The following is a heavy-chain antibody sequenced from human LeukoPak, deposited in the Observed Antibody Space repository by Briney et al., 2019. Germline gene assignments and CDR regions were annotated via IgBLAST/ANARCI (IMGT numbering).Heavy chain of an antibody. V-gene: IGHV1-18*01. CDR2: ITPYNDKT. CDR3: ARGLSPIVAHYYYMDV. J-gene: IGHJ6*03. Sequence: ASVKVSCKASGYTLVNHGITWVRQAPGQGLEWMGWITPYNDKTNYAQRFQGRLTMTTETSTNTAYMELRSLRSDDTAVYYCARGLSPIVAHYYYMDVWGKGTTVTIPS. D-gene: IGHD3-22*01. CDR1: GYTLVNHG.